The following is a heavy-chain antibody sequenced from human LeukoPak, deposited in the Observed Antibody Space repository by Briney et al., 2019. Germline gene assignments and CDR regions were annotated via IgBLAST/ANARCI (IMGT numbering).Heavy chain of an antibody. J-gene: IGHJ4*02. V-gene: IGHV3-23*01. CDR3: AKTGGVYCSSTSCYFDY. CDR1: GFTFSSYA. Sequence: GGSLRLSCAASGFTFSSYAMSWVRQAQGKGLEWVSAISGSGGSTYYADSVKGRFTISRDNSKNTLYLQMHSLRAEDTAVYYCAKTGGVYCSSTSCYFDYWGQGTLVTVSS. CDR2: ISGSGGST. D-gene: IGHD2-2*01.